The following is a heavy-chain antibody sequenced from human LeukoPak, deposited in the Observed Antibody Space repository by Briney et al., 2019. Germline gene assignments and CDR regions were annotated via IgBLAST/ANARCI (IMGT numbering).Heavy chain of an antibody. D-gene: IGHD5-18*01. V-gene: IGHV4-61*02. CDR2: IYTSGST. CDR3: ARGGRLTQL. CDR1: GGSISSGSYY. J-gene: IGHJ4*02. Sequence: SQTLSLTCTVSGGSISSGSYYWSWIRQPAGKGLEWIGRIYTSGSTNYNPSLKSRVTISVDTSKNQFSLKLSSVTAADTAVYYCARGGRLTQLWGQGTLVTVSS.